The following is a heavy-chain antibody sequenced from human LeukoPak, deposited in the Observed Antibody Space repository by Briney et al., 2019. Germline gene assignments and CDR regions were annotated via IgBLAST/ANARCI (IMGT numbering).Heavy chain of an antibody. CDR3: ASQVPAATTTYYYYYYMDV. J-gene: IGHJ6*03. CDR1: GYTFTSYY. D-gene: IGHD2-2*01. Sequence: ASVKVSCKASGYTFTSYYMHWVRQAPGQGLEWMGWMNPNSGNTGYAQKFQGRVTITADESTSTAYMELSSLRSEDTAVYYCASQVPAATTTYYYYYYMDVWGKGTTVTISS. CDR2: MNPNSGNT. V-gene: IGHV1-8*03.